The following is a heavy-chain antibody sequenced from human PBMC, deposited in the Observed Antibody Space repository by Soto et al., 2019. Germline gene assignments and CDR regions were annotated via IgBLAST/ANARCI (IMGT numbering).Heavy chain of an antibody. V-gene: IGHV3-13*01. Sequence: GGSLRLSCAASGFTFSSYDMHWVRQATGKGLEWVSAIGTAGDTYYPGSVKGRFTISRENAKNSLYLQMNSLRAEDTAVYYCARDLRLAPGSYYYYGMDVWGQGTTVTVSS. CDR1: GFTFSSYD. CDR3: ARDLRLAPGSYYYYGMDV. J-gene: IGHJ6*02. D-gene: IGHD1-26*01. CDR2: IGTAGDT.